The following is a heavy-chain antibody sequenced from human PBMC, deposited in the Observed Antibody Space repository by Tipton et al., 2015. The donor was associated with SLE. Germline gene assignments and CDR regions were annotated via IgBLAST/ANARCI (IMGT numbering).Heavy chain of an antibody. J-gene: IGHJ3*02. V-gene: IGHV4-59*01. Sequence: TLSLTCTVSGGSISSYYWSWIRQPPGKGLEWIGYIYYSGSTNYNPSLKSRVTISVDTSKNQFSLKLSSVTAADTAVYYCARDPTWERGMVLAFDIWGQGTMVTVAS. CDR1: GGSISSYY. CDR2: IYYSGST. CDR3: ARDPTWERGMVLAFDI. D-gene: IGHD4/OR15-4a*01.